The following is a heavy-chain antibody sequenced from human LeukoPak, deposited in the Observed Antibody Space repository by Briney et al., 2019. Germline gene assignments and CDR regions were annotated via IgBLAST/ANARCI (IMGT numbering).Heavy chain of an antibody. CDR3: ARSAGYCSSTSCFRYFDF. D-gene: IGHD2-2*01. Sequence: PSETLSLTCTVSVGSISSYYWSWIRQPPGKGLEWIGYIYYSGSTNYNASLKSRVTISVDTSKNQFSLKLSSVTAADTAVYYCARSAGYCSSTSCFRYFDFRGQGTLVTVSS. V-gene: IGHV4-59*08. CDR1: VGSISSYY. CDR2: IYYSGST. J-gene: IGHJ4*02.